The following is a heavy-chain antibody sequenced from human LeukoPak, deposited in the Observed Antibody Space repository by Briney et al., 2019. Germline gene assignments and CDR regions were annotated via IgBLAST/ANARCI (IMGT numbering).Heavy chain of an antibody. CDR2: IAGSSGYI. Sequence: PGGSLRLSSAAPGFTFSSYTMNWVRQAPGKGLEWVSSIAGSSGYISYADSVKGRFTISRDNAKKSLYLQMTSLTAEDTAVYYCARDRGAYCGGDCYLGFDYWGRGTLVTVSS. CDR1: GFTFSSYT. CDR3: ARDRGAYCGGDCYLGFDY. D-gene: IGHD2-21*02. V-gene: IGHV3-21*01. J-gene: IGHJ4*01.